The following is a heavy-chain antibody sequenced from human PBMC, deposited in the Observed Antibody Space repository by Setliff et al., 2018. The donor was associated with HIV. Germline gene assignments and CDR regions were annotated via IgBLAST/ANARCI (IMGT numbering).Heavy chain of an antibody. Sequence: PSETPSLTCTVSGGSISSGSYYWSWIRQPAGKGLEWIGHIHTSGSTKYNPSLKSRVTISADTSKNQFSLNLSSVTAAETAVYYCARVGYHGSGRYSFDYWGQGTLVTVSS. CDR1: GGSISSGSYY. J-gene: IGHJ4*02. V-gene: IGHV4-61*09. CDR3: ARVGYHGSGRYSFDY. D-gene: IGHD3-10*01. CDR2: IHTSGST.